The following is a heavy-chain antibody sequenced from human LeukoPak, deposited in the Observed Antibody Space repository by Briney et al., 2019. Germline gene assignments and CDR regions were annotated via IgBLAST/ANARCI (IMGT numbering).Heavy chain of an antibody. CDR3: ARVSDSSSWYRDYCYYYYCMDV. Sequence: ASVKVSCKASGGTFSSYAISWVRQAPGQGLEWMGRIIPILGIANYAQKFQGRVTITADKSTSTAYMELSSLRSEDTAVYYCARVSDSSSWYRDYCYYYYCMDVWGQGTTVTVSS. CDR1: GGTFSSYA. D-gene: IGHD6-13*01. CDR2: IIPILGIA. V-gene: IGHV1-69*04. J-gene: IGHJ6*02.